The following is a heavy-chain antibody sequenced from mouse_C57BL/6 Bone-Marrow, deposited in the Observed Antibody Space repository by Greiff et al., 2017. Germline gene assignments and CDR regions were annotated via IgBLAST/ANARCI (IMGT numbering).Heavy chain of an antibody. CDR3: ARYPPSIYDGYLYFDY. D-gene: IGHD2-3*01. CDR2: INPSNGGT. V-gene: IGHV1-53*01. J-gene: IGHJ2*01. CDR1: GYTFTSYW. Sequence: QVQLKQPGTELVKPGASVKLSCKASGYTFTSYWMHWVKQRPGQGLEWIGNINPSNGGTNYNEKFKGKATLTVDKSSSTAYMQLSSLTSEDSAVYYCARYPPSIYDGYLYFDYWGQGTTLTVSS.